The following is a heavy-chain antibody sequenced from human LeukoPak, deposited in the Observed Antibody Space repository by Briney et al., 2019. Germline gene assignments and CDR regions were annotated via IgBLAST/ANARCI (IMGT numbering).Heavy chain of an antibody. CDR1: GGSFSGCY. CDR2: INHSGST. Sequence: SETLSLTCAVYGGSFSGCYWSWIRQPPGKGLEWIGEINHSGSTNYNPSLKSRVTISVDTSKNQFSLKLSSVTAADTAVYYCARVRAMVTYFDYWGQGTLVTVSS. D-gene: IGHD5-18*01. CDR3: ARVRAMVTYFDY. J-gene: IGHJ4*02. V-gene: IGHV4-34*01.